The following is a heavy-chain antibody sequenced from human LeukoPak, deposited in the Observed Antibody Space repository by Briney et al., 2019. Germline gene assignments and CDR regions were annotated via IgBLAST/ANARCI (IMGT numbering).Heavy chain of an antibody. CDR1: GFTFSSYG. Sequence: GGSLRLSCAASGFTFSSYGMHWVRQAPGKGLEWVAVIWFDGSNKYYADSVKGRFTISRDNSKNTLYLQMNSLRVEDTAMYYCARDKDYGDYLSHNWFDPWGQGTLVTVSS. CDR3: ARDKDYGDYLSHNWFDP. D-gene: IGHD4-17*01. V-gene: IGHV3-33*01. CDR2: IWFDGSNK. J-gene: IGHJ5*02.